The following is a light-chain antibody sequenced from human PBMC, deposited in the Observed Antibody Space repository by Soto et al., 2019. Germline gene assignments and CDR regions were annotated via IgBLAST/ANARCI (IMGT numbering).Light chain of an antibody. V-gene: IGKV1-5*01. CDR2: DAS. Sequence: DIQMTQSPSTLSASVGDRVTITCRASQSISSWWAWYQQKPGKAPKLLIYDASSLESGVPSRFSGSGSGTEFTLPIISLQADDFATYYCQNYNSYPTFGQGTKVEIK. CDR3: QNYNSYPT. CDR1: QSISSW. J-gene: IGKJ1*01.